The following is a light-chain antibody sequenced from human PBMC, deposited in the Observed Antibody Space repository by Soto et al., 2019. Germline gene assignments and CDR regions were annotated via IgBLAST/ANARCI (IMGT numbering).Light chain of an antibody. J-gene: IGKJ4*01. CDR3: QQYNNWGLS. Sequence: IVMTQSPVTLSVSPGDEVTLSCRASENVGTNLAWYQQKPGQAPRLLIYGSSTRATGIPATFSGSGSGTEFTLTISSLQSEESAIYYCQQYNNWGLSFGGGTKVEIK. V-gene: IGKV3D-15*01. CDR2: GSS. CDR1: ENVGTN.